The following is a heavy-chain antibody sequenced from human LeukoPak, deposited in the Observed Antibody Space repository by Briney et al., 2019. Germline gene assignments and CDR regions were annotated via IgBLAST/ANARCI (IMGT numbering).Heavy chain of an antibody. D-gene: IGHD2-2*01. Sequence: ASVKVSCKASGYTFTSYDINWVRQATGQGLEWMGWMNPNSGNTGYAQKFQGRVTITRSTSISTAYMELSSLRSEDTAVYYCAGGSTSSGFDPWGQGTLVTVSS. CDR1: GYTFTSYD. V-gene: IGHV1-8*03. CDR3: AGGSTSSGFDP. CDR2: MNPNSGNT. J-gene: IGHJ5*02.